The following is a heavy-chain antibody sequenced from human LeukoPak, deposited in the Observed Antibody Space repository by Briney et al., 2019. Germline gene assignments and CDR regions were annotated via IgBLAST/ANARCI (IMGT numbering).Heavy chain of an antibody. V-gene: IGHV3-23*01. CDR2: ISGSGGYT. D-gene: IGHD1-26*01. Sequence: QAGGSLRLSCAASEFTFSSYAMSWVRQAPGKGLEWVSGISGSGGYTYYADSVKGRFTISRDNSKNTLYLQMNSLRAEDTAVYYCARDRGQWEPYYFDYWGQGTLVTVSS. CDR3: ARDRGQWEPYYFDY. CDR1: EFTFSSYA. J-gene: IGHJ4*02.